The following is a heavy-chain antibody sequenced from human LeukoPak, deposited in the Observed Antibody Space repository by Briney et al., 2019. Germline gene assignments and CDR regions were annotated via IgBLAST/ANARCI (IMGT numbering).Heavy chain of an antibody. CDR3: ARAGTCSSTSCDGGIEY. D-gene: IGHD2-2*01. Sequence: GGSLRLSCAASGFAFSSYNMKWVRQAPGKGLEWVSFISTTSTYIYYADSVKGRFPVSRDNSKNLLYLQMDSQRVEDTAVYYCARAGTCSSTSCDGGIEYWGQGTLVTVSS. CDR1: GFAFSSYN. J-gene: IGHJ4*02. CDR2: ISTTSTYI. V-gene: IGHV3-21*06.